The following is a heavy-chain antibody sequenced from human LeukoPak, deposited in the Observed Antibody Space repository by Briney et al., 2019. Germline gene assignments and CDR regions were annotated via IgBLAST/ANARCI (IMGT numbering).Heavy chain of an antibody. J-gene: IGHJ4*02. D-gene: IGHD2-21*02. Sequence: GGSLRLSCAASGFTFSSYSMNWVRQAPGKGLEWVSSISSSSSYIYYADSVKGRFTISRDNAKNSLYLQMNSLRAEDTAVYYCAKAGSYGGIVVVTAIGYWGQGTLVTVSS. V-gene: IGHV3-21*01. CDR1: GFTFSSYS. CDR2: ISSSSSYI. CDR3: AKAGSYGGIVVVTAIGY.